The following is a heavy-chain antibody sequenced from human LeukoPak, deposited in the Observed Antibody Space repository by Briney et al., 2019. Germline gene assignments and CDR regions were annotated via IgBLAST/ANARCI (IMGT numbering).Heavy chain of an antibody. CDR2: VSGSGGST. Sequence: GGSLRLSCAASGFTFSTYAMSWVRQAPGKGLEWVSAVSGSGGSTYYADSVKGRFTISRDNSKNTLYLQMNSLTAEETAVYYCAKIMVPGYYSYYDDMDVWGKGTTVTVSS. V-gene: IGHV3-23*01. J-gene: IGHJ6*03. D-gene: IGHD3-10*01. CDR3: AKIMVPGYYSYYDDMDV. CDR1: GFTFSTYA.